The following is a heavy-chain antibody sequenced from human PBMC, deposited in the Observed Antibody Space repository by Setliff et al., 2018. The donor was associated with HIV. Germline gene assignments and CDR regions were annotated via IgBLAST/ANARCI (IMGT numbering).Heavy chain of an antibody. CDR2: IYSTGST. V-gene: IGHV4-59*11. CDR1: GPSINIHY. J-gene: IGHJ5*02. Sequence: PSETLSLTCTVSGPSINIHYWSWIRQSPGKAFEWIGYIYSTGSTNYNPSLKSRVTISVDGSTNQFSLKLGSVTAADAAVSYCARGAYCGGASCSLTRFDPWGQGTLVTVSS. D-gene: IGHD2-15*01. CDR3: ARGAYCGGASCSLTRFDP.